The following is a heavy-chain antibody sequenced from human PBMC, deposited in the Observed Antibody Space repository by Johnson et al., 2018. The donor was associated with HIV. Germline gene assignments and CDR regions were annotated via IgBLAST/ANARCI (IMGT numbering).Heavy chain of an antibody. CDR2: IGTAGDT. CDR1: GFTFSSYD. D-gene: IGHD2-2*03. V-gene: IGHV3-13*01. Sequence: VQLVESGGGLVQPGGSLRLSCAASGFTFSSYDMHWVRQATGKGLEWVSAIGTAGDTYYPGSVKGRFTTSRENAKNSLYLQTNSLRAGDTAVYYCARGHGSDAFDIWGQGTMVTVSS. CDR3: ARGHGSDAFDI. J-gene: IGHJ3*02.